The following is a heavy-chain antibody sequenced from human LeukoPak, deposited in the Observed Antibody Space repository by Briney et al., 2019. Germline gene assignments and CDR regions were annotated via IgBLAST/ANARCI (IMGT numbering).Heavy chain of an antibody. CDR2: IYSGGRT. D-gene: IGHD3-10*01. V-gene: IGHV3-53*01. CDR1: GFTFSDYY. J-gene: IGHJ6*03. CDR3: ARVYYGSGSLHYYYYYMDV. Sequence: PGGSLRLSCAASGFTFSDYYMSWVRQAPGKGLEWVSVIYSGGRTYYADSVKGRFTISRDNSKNTLYLQMNSLRAEDTAVYYCARVYYGSGSLHYYYYYMDVWGKGATVTISS.